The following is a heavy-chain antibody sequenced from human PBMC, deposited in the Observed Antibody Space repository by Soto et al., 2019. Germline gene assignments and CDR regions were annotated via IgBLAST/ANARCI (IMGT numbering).Heavy chain of an antibody. V-gene: IGHV1-46*03. CDR2: INPSGGTT. D-gene: IGHD2-21*02. J-gene: IGHJ5*02. CDR3: ARGAYCSGDCFPMTNWFDP. CDR1: GYTFTSHF. Sequence: QVQLVQSGAAVKKPGASVRVSCQASGYTFTSHFMHWVRQAPGEGLEWMGIINPSGGTTNYEQKFQGRVTMTRDTSTSTVYMELRSLRSDDTAVYYCARGAYCSGDCFPMTNWFDPWGQGTLVTVSP.